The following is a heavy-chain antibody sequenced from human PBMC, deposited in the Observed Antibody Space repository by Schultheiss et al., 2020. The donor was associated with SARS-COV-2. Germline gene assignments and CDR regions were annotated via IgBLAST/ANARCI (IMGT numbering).Heavy chain of an antibody. CDR3: ASLEWFNPESYYYYGMDV. V-gene: IGHV1-2*02. CDR1: GYTFTSYA. CDR2: INPNSGGT. J-gene: IGHJ6*02. Sequence: ASVKVSCKASGYTFTSYAMHWVRQAPGQRLEWMGWINPNSGGTNYAQKFQGRVTMTRDTSISTAYMELSRLRSDDTAVYYCASLEWFNPESYYYYGMDVWGQGTTVTVSS. D-gene: IGHD3-3*01.